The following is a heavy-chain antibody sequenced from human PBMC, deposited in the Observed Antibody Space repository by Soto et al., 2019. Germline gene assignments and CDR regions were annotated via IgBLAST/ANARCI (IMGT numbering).Heavy chain of an antibody. CDR3: AGGYSSGWYSEDAFDI. V-gene: IGHV1-18*04. D-gene: IGHD6-19*01. CDR2: ISAYNGNT. CDR1: GYTFTSYG. Sequence: GASVKVSCKASGYTFTSYGISWLRQAPGQGLEWMGWISAYNGNTNHAQKLQGRVTMTTDTSTSTAYMELRSLRSDDTAVYYCAGGYSSGWYSEDAFDIWGQGTMVTVSS. J-gene: IGHJ3*02.